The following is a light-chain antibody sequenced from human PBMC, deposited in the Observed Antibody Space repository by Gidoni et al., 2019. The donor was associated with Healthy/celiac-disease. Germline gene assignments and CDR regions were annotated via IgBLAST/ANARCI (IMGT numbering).Light chain of an antibody. CDR2: GAS. Sequence: EIVMPPSPATLSVSPGERATLSCRASQSVSSNLAWYQQKPGQAPGLLVYGASTRATGIPARFSGSGSGTEFTLTISSLQSEDFAVYCCQQYNNWPLTFGGGTKVEIK. CDR1: QSVSSN. J-gene: IGKJ4*02. V-gene: IGKV3-15*01. CDR3: QQYNNWPLT.